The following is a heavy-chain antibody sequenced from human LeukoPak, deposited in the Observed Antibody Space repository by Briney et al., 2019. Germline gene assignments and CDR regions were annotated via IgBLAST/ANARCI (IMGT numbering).Heavy chain of an antibody. CDR1: GFTFSSYG. J-gene: IGHJ4*02. CDR3: ARERTVMVSREFDY. V-gene: IGHV3-30*03. D-gene: IGHD5-18*01. CDR2: ISYDGRSK. Sequence: GGSLRLSCAASGFTFSSYGMHWVCQAPGKGLEWVAVISYDGRSKYYADSVKGRFTISRDNSKSTLNLQMNSLRAEDTAVYYSARERTVMVSREFDYWGQGTLVIVSS.